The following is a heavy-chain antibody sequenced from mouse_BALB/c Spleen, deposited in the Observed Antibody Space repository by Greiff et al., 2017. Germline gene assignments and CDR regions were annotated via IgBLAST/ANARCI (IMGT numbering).Heavy chain of an antibody. V-gene: IGHV1-12*01. D-gene: IGHD1-1*01. J-gene: IGHJ2*01. CDR1: GYTFTSYN. CDR2: IYPGNGDT. Sequence: QVQLQQPGAELVKPGASVKMSCKASGYTFTSYNMHWVKQTPGQGLEWIGAIYPGNGDTSYNQKFKGKATLTADKSSSTAYMQLSSLTSEDSAVYYCASIDYYGSSLRGYWGQGTTLTVSS. CDR3: ASIDYYGSSLRGY.